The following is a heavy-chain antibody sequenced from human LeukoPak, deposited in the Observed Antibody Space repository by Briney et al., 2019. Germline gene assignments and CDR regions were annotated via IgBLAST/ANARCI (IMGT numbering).Heavy chain of an antibody. CDR2: INSDGSST. CDR1: GFTFSSYW. J-gene: IGHJ4*02. CDR3: ARLLTPSNIVVTGKADY. V-gene: IGHV3-74*01. Sequence: GGSLRLSCAASGFTFSSYWMNWVRQAPGKGLVWVSRINSDGSSTSYADSVKGRFTISRDNAKNTLYLQMNSLRAEDTAVYYCARLLTPSNIVVTGKADYWGQGTLVTVSS. D-gene: IGHD6-19*01.